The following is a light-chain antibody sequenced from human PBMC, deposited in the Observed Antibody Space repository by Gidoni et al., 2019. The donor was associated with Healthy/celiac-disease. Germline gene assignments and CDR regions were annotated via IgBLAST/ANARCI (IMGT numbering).Light chain of an antibody. Sequence: EIVLTQSPATLSLSPGERATLSCRASQSVSSYLAWYQQKPGQAPRLLIYDASNRATGIPARFSGSGPGTDFTLTISSLEPGDFAVYYCQQRSNWHPITFGQETRLEIK. J-gene: IGKJ5*01. CDR2: DAS. CDR1: QSVSSY. CDR3: QQRSNWHPIT. V-gene: IGKV3D-11*02.